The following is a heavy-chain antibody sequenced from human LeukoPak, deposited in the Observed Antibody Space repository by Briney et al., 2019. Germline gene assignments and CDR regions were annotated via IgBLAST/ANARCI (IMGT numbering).Heavy chain of an antibody. Sequence: GGSLRLSCVASGFTFSSYYMSWVREAPGKGLEWVANIKQDGSEIYYVDSVKGRFTISRDNAKSSLYLQMTSLRAEDTAVYYCARMRGQGGQDIWGQGTMVTVSS. CDR2: IKQDGSEI. CDR1: GFTFSSYY. V-gene: IGHV3-7*01. J-gene: IGHJ3*02. D-gene: IGHD3-16*01. CDR3: ARMRGQGGQDI.